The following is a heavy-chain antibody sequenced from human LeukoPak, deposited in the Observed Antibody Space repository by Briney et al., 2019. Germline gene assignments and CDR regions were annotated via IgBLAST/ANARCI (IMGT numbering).Heavy chain of an antibody. Sequence: GGSLRLSCAASGFTFSSYAMSWVRQAPGKGLEWVSAISGSGGSTYYADSVKGRFTISRDNSKNTLYLQMNSLRAEDTAVYYCAKISVFGETCGGDCSADYWGQGTLVTVSS. CDR2: ISGSGGST. J-gene: IGHJ4*02. V-gene: IGHV3-23*01. D-gene: IGHD2-21*01. CDR3: AKISVFGETCGGDCSADY. CDR1: GFTFSSYA.